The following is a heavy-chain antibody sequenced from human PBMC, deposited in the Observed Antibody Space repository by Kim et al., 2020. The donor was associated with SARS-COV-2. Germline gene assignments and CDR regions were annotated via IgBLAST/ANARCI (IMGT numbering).Heavy chain of an antibody. Sequence: GGSLRLSCAASGFTFSSYSMNWVRQAPGKGLEWVSSISSSSSYIYYADSVKGRFTISRDNAKNSLYLQMNSLRAEDTAVYYCARDPTVRGVITVPCDYWGQGTLVTVSS. D-gene: IGHD3-10*01. J-gene: IGHJ4*02. CDR2: ISSSSSYI. CDR1: GFTFSSYS. CDR3: ARDPTVRGVITVPCDY. V-gene: IGHV3-21*01.